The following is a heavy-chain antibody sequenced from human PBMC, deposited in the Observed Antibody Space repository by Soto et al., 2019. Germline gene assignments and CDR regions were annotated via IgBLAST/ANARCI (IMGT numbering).Heavy chain of an antibody. CDR3: ARFIVATIRYYYYMDV. J-gene: IGHJ6*03. CDR2: ISAYNGNT. V-gene: IGHV1-18*01. CDR1: GYTFTSYG. Sequence: GASVKVSCKASGYTFTSYGISWVRQAPGQGLEWMGWISAYNGNTNYAQKLQGRVTMTTDTSTSTAYMKLRSLRSDDTAVYYCARFIVATIRYYYYMDVWGKGTTVTVS. D-gene: IGHD5-12*01.